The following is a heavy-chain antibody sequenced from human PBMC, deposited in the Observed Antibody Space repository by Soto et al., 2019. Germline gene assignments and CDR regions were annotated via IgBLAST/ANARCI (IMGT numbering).Heavy chain of an antibody. CDR1: GGTFSSYT. Sequence: ASVKVSCKASGGTFSSYTISWVRQAPGQGLEWMGRIIPILGIANYAQKFQGRVTITADKSTSTAYMELSSLRSEDTAVYYCARGMATVPYYYYYYMDVWGKGTTVTVSS. J-gene: IGHJ6*03. D-gene: IGHD4-4*01. V-gene: IGHV1-69*02. CDR3: ARGMATVPYYYYYYMDV. CDR2: IIPILGIA.